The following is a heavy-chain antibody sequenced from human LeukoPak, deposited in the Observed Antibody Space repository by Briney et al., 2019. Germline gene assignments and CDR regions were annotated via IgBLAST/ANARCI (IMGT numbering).Heavy chain of an antibody. CDR1: GFTFSSYW. D-gene: IGHD3-22*01. J-gene: IGHJ1*01. CDR3: ARAPSEIGGYYPEYFRH. V-gene: IGHV3-74*01. Sequence: GGSLRLSCAASGFTFSSYWMHWVRQAPGKGLVWVSRIKSDGSTNYADSVKGRFTISRDNAKNTLSLQKNSLRAEDTGVYYCARAPSEIGGYYPEYFRHWGQGPLVTVSS. CDR2: IKSDGST.